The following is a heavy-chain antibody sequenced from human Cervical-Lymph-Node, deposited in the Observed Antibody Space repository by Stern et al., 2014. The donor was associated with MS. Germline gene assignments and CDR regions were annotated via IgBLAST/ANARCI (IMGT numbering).Heavy chain of an antibody. V-gene: IGHV1-18*01. J-gene: IGHJ4*02. D-gene: IGHD3-10*01. CDR2: ISAYNGNT. CDR1: GYTFTSYG. CDR3: ARSTLLWFGEFYFDY. Sequence: QVQLLQPGAEVKKPGASVKVSCKASGYTFTSYGISWVRQAPGQGLEWMGWISAYNGNTNYAQKLQGRVTMTTDTSTSTAYMELRSLRSDDTAVYYCARSTLLWFGEFYFDYWGQGTLVTVSS.